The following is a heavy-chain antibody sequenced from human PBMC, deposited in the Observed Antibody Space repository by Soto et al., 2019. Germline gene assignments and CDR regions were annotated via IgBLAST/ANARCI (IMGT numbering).Heavy chain of an antibody. J-gene: IGHJ6*02. Sequence: SETLSLTCAVSGGSISSGGYSWSWIRQPPGKGLEWIGYIYHSGSTYYNPSLKSRVTISVDRSKNQFSLKLSSVTAADTAVYYCARLQSATSYGMDVWGQGTTVTVSS. D-gene: IGHD2-2*01. V-gene: IGHV4-30-2*01. CDR3: ARLQSATSYGMDV. CDR2: IYHSGST. CDR1: GGSISSGGYS.